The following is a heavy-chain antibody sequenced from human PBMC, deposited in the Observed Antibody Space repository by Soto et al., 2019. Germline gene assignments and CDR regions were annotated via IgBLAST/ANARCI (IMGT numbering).Heavy chain of an antibody. Sequence: GRSLRLSCAASGFTFSSYWMSWVRQAPGKGLEWVANMNQDGSEIDYVDSVKGRFTISRDNAKSSLSLQMNSLRVEDTAMYYCARDRGYSTFDIWGQGSMVTVSS. CDR2: MNQDGSEI. D-gene: IGHD1-26*01. V-gene: IGHV3-7*01. CDR3: ARDRGYSTFDI. J-gene: IGHJ3*02. CDR1: GFTFSSYW.